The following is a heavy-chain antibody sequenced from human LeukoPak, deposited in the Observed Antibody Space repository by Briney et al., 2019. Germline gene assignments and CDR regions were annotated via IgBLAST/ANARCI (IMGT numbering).Heavy chain of an antibody. CDR2: INHSGST. V-gene: IGHV4-34*01. CDR1: GGSFSGYY. Sequence: PSETLSLTCAVYGGSFSGYYWSWIRQPPGKGPEWIGEINHSGSTNYNPSLKSRVTISVDTSKNQFSLKLSSVTAADTAVYYCARSHPTYYYDSSGYLDWGQGALVTVSS. D-gene: IGHD3-22*01. CDR3: ARSHPTYYYDSSGYLD. J-gene: IGHJ4*02.